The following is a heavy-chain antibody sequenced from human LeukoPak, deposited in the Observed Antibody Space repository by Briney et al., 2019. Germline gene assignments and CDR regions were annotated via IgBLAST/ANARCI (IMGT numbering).Heavy chain of an antibody. CDR1: GYTFTGYY. D-gene: IGHD5-18*01. CDR3: VRYGTSEGFDP. V-gene: IGHV1-2*02. Sequence: ASVKVSCKASGYTFTGYYMHWVRQAPGQGLEWMGWINPNSGGTNHAQKFQGRVTMTRDTSISTTYMELSRLTSDDTAVYYCVRYGTSEGFDPWGQGTLVTVSS. CDR2: INPNSGGT. J-gene: IGHJ5*02.